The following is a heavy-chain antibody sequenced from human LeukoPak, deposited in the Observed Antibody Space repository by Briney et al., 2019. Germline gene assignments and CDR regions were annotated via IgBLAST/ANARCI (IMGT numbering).Heavy chain of an antibody. D-gene: IGHD3-16*02. CDR3: ARAFQSLGGLSLPDY. J-gene: IGHJ4*02. CDR2: IHPSTGNP. CDR1: GYTFTRYS. Sequence: GASVKVSCKASGYTFTRYSMNWVRQAPGQGLEWMGWIHPSTGNPTYAQGFTGRFVFSLDTSVSTTYLQINSLKAEDTAVYYCARAFQSLGGLSLPDYWGQGTLVTVSS. V-gene: IGHV7-4-1*02.